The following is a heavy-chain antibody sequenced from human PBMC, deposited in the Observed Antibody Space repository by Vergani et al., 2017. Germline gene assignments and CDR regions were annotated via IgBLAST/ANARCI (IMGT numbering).Heavy chain of an antibody. J-gene: IGHJ4*02. CDR3: ARGGPHFSAAGGGGFDY. Sequence: QVQLQQWGAGLLKPSETLSLTCAVYGGSFSGYYWSWIRQPPGKGLEWIGEINHSGSTNYNPSLKSRVTISVDTSKNQFSLKLSSVTAADTAVYYCARGGPHFSAAGGGGFDYWGQGTLVTVSA. V-gene: IGHV4-34*01. CDR1: GGSFSGYY. CDR2: INHSGST. D-gene: IGHD6-13*01.